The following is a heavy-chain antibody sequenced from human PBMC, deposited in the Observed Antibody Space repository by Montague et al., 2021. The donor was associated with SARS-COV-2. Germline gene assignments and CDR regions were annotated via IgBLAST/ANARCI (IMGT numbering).Heavy chain of an antibody. J-gene: IGHJ4*02. CDR1: GFTFSSYG. CDR2: IWYNGSNI. CDR3: AKQFGYGSGSIDY. D-gene: IGHD3-10*01. Sequence: SLRLSCAASGFTFSSYGMHWVRQAPGKGLEWVAVIWYNGSNIYYADSVKGRFTISRDNSKNTLYLQMNSLRAEDTAVYYCAKQFGYGSGSIDYWGQGTLVTVSS. V-gene: IGHV3-33*06.